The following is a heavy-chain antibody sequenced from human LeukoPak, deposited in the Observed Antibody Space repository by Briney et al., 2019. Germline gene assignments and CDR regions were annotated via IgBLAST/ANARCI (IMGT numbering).Heavy chain of an antibody. Sequence: GRSLRLSCAASGFTFSSYSMSWVRQAPGKGLEWVSAISGSGGSTYYADSVKGRFTISRDNSKNTLYLQMNSLRAEDTAVYYCAKGSRDGYNFFAFDIWGQGTMVTVSS. CDR1: GFTFSSYS. CDR2: ISGSGGST. J-gene: IGHJ3*02. D-gene: IGHD5-24*01. CDR3: AKGSRDGYNFFAFDI. V-gene: IGHV3-23*01.